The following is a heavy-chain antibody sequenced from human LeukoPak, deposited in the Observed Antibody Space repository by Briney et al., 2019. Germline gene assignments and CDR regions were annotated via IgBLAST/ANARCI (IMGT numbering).Heavy chain of an antibody. CDR3: GRHSYGLDY. CDR1: GNXYW. D-gene: IGHD3-10*01. J-gene: IGHJ4*02. Sequence: GESLKISCNASGNXYWIAWVRQMPGKGLEWLGIIYFGDSDTRYSPSVQGRLTISVDKSISTAYLQLSSLKASDTAIYFCGRHSYGLDYWGQGTLVTVSS. CDR2: IYFGDSDT. V-gene: IGHV5-51*01.